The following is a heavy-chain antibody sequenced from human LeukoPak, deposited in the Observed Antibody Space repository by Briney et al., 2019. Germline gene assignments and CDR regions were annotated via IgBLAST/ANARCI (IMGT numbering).Heavy chain of an antibody. CDR1: GGTFSDHA. V-gene: IGHV1-69*04. CDR2: IIPLLGVR. J-gene: IGHJ3*02. CDR3: AREWVRGVPSIADQSDAFDI. Sequence: ASVKVSCKASGGTFSDHAVSWVRQAPGQGLEWMGRIIPLLGVRSYAQKFQDRVTVSADKSTSTAYMELSSLRSEDSALYYCAREWVRGVPSIADQSDAFDIWGQGTMVTVSS. D-gene: IGHD6-6*01.